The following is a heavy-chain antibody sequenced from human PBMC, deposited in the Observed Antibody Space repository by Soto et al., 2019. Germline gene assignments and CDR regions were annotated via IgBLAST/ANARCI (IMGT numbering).Heavy chain of an antibody. Sequence: PGGSLRLSCAASGFTFSSYAMSWVRQAPGKGLEWVSAISGSGGSTYYADSVKGRFTISRDNSKNTLYLQMNSLRAEDTAVYYCAKRMVTRVYYYYGMDVWGQGTTVTVSS. CDR1: GFTFSSYA. V-gene: IGHV3-23*01. J-gene: IGHJ6*02. D-gene: IGHD2-21*02. CDR3: AKRMVTRVYYYYGMDV. CDR2: ISGSGGST.